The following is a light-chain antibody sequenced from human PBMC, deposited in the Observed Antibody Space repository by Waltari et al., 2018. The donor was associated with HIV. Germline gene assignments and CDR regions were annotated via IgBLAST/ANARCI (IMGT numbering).Light chain of an antibody. CDR3: QSYDSSLSGSGV. CDR1: SSNIGAHYD. V-gene: IGLV1-40*01. Sequence: QSVLTQPPSVSGAPGQRVTISCTGSSSNIGAHYDVNWYQQLPGTAPKLLIYGNNDLPSGVPDRFFGAKSVTSASLAITGLQAEDEADYYCQSYDSSLSGSGVFGGGTKLTVL. J-gene: IGLJ3*02. CDR2: GNN.